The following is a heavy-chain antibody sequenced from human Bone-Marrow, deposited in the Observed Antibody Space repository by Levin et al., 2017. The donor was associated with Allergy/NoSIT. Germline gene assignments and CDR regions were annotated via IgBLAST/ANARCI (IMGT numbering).Heavy chain of an antibody. CDR3: AKDRAIPSSRWFDS. Sequence: GESLKISCAASGFTFSSYAMNWVRQAPGKGLEWVSSISASGGSTHYADSVKGRSTISRDNSKNTVYLQMISLRAEDTAIYYCAKDRAIPSSRWFDSWGQGTLVTVSS. V-gene: IGHV3-23*01. D-gene: IGHD2-2*01. J-gene: IGHJ5*01. CDR2: ISASGGST. CDR1: GFTFSSYA.